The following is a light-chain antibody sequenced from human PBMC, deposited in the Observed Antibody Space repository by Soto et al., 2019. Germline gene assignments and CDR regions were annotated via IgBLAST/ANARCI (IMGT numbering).Light chain of an antibody. V-gene: IGKV3-20*01. J-gene: IGKJ4*01. CDR2: GAS. Sequence: EIVLTQSPGTLSLSPGERATLSCRASQSVSSSYLAWYQQKPGQAPRLLIYGASSRATGIPDTFSGSGSGTDFTLTISRLEPEAFAVYYCQQYGSSPLTFGGGTKVEIK. CDR1: QSVSSSY. CDR3: QQYGSSPLT.